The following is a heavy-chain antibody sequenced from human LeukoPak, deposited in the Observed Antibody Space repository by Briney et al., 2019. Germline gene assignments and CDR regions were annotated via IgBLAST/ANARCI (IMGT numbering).Heavy chain of an antibody. J-gene: IGHJ4*02. CDR2: VDPEDGET. D-gene: IGHD6-13*01. V-gene: IGHV1-69-2*01. Sequence: GATVKISCKASGYTFTDYYMHWVQQAPGKGLEWMGRVDPEDGETIYAEKFQGRVTMTRDTSISTAYMELSRLRSDDTAVYYCARVKLSRLERWGKQQLPLDYWGQGTLVTVSS. CDR1: GYTFTDYY. CDR3: ARVKLSRLERWGKQQLPLDY.